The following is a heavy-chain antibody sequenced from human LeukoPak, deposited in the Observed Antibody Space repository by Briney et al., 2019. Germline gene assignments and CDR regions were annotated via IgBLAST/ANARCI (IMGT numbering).Heavy chain of an antibody. Sequence: GGSLRLSCAASGFTFSSYEMNWIRQARGKGLEWVSYISSSGSTIYYADSVKGRFTISRDNAKNSLYLQMNSLSGEDTAVYYCARGESWGITGTNLYNWFDPWGQGTLVTVSS. J-gene: IGHJ5*02. V-gene: IGHV3-48*03. CDR2: ISSSGSTI. CDR3: ARGESWGITGTNLYNWFDP. D-gene: IGHD1-7*01. CDR1: GFTFSSYE.